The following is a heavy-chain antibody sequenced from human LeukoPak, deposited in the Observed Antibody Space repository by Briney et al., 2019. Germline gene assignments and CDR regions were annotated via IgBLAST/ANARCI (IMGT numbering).Heavy chain of an antibody. CDR1: GGSITSGGYY. D-gene: IGHD2-15*01. CDR3: ARALLPTTYHYGLDA. J-gene: IGHJ6*02. Sequence: SETLSLTCTVSGGSITSGGYYWSWIRQHPGKGLEWIGHVYYSGRTYYNPSLKCRVFISVDASKNQFSLKLSSVTAADTAVYYCARALLPTTYHYGLDAWGQGTTVTVSS. CDR2: VYYSGRT. V-gene: IGHV4-31*03.